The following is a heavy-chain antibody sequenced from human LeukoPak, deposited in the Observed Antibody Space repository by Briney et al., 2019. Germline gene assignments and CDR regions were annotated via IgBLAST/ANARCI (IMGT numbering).Heavy chain of an antibody. D-gene: IGHD4-11*01. CDR2: ISAYNGNT. J-gene: IGHJ4*02. V-gene: IGHV1-18*01. Sequence: GASVTVSCKASGYTFTSYGISWVRQAPGQGLEWMGWISAYNGNTNYAQKLQGRVTMTTDTSTSTAYMELRSLRSDDTAVYYCARDPVNSVTPPFDYWGQGTLVTVSS. CDR1: GYTFTSYG. CDR3: ARDPVNSVTPPFDY.